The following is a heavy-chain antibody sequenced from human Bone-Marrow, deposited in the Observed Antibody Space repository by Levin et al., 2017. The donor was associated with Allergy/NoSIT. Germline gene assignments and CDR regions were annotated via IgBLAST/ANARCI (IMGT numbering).Heavy chain of an antibody. D-gene: IGHD1-26*01. V-gene: IGHV3-48*01. CDR3: VREVGLTRGLNWFDP. Sequence: GESLKISCAASGFTFGTYTMNWVRQAPGKGLEWLSYISSSSTTVHYAESVKGRFTISRDNANNSLYLQMNNLRVDDTAVYYCVREVGLTRGLNWFDPWGQGTLVTVSS. CDR1: GFTFGTYT. CDR2: ISSSSTTV. J-gene: IGHJ5*02.